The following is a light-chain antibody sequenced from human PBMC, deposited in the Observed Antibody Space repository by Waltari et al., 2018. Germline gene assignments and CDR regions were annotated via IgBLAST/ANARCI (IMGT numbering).Light chain of an antibody. V-gene: IGLV2-23*02. CDR2: DVD. CDR1: SRDVCGDKY. CDR3: CSYAGSNTLV. Sequence: QSTLTQPASVSGSPGQSVTTSCPGTSRDVCGDKYVSWYQQYPGKVPKLIIHDVDGRPSGVSNRFFGSKSDNTASLTISGLQAEDEADYYCCSYAGSNTLVFGGGTKLTVL. J-gene: IGLJ2*01.